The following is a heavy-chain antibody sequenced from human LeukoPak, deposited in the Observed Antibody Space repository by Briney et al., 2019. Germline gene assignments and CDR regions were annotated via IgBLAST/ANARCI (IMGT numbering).Heavy chain of an antibody. CDR1: GGSISSGDYY. CDR3: ARVLGATRFPDY. CDR2: IYYSGST. J-gene: IGHJ4*02. V-gene: IGHV4-30-4*01. D-gene: IGHD1-26*01. Sequence: PSETLSLTCTVSGGSISSGDYYWSWIRQPPGKGLEWIGYIYYSGSTYYNPSLKSRVTISVDTSKSQFSLKLSSVTAADTAVYYCARVLGATRFPDYWGQGTLVTVSS.